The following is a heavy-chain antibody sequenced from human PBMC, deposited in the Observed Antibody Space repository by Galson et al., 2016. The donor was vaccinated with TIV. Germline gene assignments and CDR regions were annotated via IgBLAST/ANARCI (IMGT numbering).Heavy chain of an antibody. D-gene: IGHD1-26*01. V-gene: IGHV3-23*01. CDR1: GFSFRNYV. CDR3: AKVGKSGDYSWDAFDV. Sequence: SLRLSCAASGFSFRNYVMSWVRLAPGKGLEWVSSLSLSGAYTYYADSVKGRFTISRDNSKYTLFLRLNSLRAEDTAIYFCAKVGKSGDYSWDAFDVWGQGTVVTVSS. CDR2: LSLSGAYT. J-gene: IGHJ3*01.